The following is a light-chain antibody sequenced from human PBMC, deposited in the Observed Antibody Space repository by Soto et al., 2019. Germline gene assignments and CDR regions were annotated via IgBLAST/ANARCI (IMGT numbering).Light chain of an antibody. J-gene: IGKJ4*01. CDR1: QDISNY. CDR3: QQYDNLLLP. Sequence: DIQMTQSPSSLSASVGDRVTITCQASQDISNYLNWYQQKPGKAHKLLIYDASNLETGVPSRFSGSGSGTDFPFTISSLQPEDIATYYFQQYDNLLLPFGGGTKVEMK. V-gene: IGKV1-33*01. CDR2: DAS.